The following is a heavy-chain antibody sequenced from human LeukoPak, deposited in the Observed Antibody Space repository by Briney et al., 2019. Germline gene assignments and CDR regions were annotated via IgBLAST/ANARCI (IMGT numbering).Heavy chain of an antibody. Sequence: ASVKVSCKVSGYTLTESSIHWVRQAPGKGLEWMGGFDPEDGEAIYAQSFQGRISMTEDTSTETAYMELSSLRSEDTAVYYCARGYYGSGSYLWGQGTLVTVSS. D-gene: IGHD3-10*01. CDR2: FDPEDGEA. V-gene: IGHV1-24*01. CDR1: GYTLTESS. CDR3: ARGYYGSGSYL. J-gene: IGHJ4*02.